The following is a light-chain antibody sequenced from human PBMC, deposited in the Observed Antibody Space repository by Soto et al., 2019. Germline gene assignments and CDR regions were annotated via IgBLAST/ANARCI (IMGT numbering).Light chain of an antibody. CDR1: SSDIGSYDH. J-gene: IGLJ1*01. Sequence: QSVLTQPASVSASPGQSITISCSGTSSDIGSYDHVAWYRQFPGNSPKLIIYAVSDRPSGVSDRFSGAKSGIPASLTISGLQTADEADYIWISYTDRQSYLFGTGTKGTVL. CDR3: ISYTDRQSYL. V-gene: IGLV2-14*03. CDR2: AVS.